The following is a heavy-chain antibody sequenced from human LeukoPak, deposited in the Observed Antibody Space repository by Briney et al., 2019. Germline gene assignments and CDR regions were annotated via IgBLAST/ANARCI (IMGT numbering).Heavy chain of an antibody. CDR3: ARGCSGGSCYSTRRIYYYYYMDV. CDR1: GGSISSSSYY. J-gene: IGHJ6*03. V-gene: IGHV4-61*01. CDR2: IYYSGST. D-gene: IGHD2-15*01. Sequence: PSETLSLTCTVSGGSISSSSYYWSWIRQPPGKGLEWIGYIYYSGSTNYNPSLKSRVTISVDTSKNQFSLKLSSVTAADTAVYYCARGCSGGSCYSTRRIYYYYYMDVWGKGTTVTVSS.